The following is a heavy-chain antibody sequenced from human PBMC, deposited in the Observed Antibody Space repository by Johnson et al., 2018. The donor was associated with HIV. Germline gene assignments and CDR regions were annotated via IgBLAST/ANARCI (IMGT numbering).Heavy chain of an antibody. D-gene: IGHD3-16*01. CDR1: GFTLSEYD. Sequence: QVQLVESGGGVVQPGRSLRLSCAASGFTLSEYDIHWVRQVPGKGLEWVALISYDGTNKYYADSVKGRFTISRDNSKNTLYLQMNSLRAEDTAVYFCAKMSRGRQDAFDIWGQGAMVSVSA. CDR2: ISYDGTNK. V-gene: IGHV3-30-3*02. J-gene: IGHJ3*02. CDR3: AKMSRGRQDAFDI.